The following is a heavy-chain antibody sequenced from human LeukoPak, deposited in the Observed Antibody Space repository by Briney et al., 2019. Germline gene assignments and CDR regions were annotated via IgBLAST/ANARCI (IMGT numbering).Heavy chain of an antibody. J-gene: IGHJ2*01. V-gene: IGHV4-30-2*01. CDR2: IYHSGST. Sequence: SETLSLTCAVSGGSISSGGYSWSWIRQPPGKGLEWIGYIYHSGSTYYNPSLKSRVTMSVDTSKNQFSLKLSSVTAADTAVYYCARAGIAVAGLYWYFDLWGRGTLVTVSS. CDR3: ARAGIAVAGLYWYFDL. D-gene: IGHD6-19*01. CDR1: GGSISSGGYS.